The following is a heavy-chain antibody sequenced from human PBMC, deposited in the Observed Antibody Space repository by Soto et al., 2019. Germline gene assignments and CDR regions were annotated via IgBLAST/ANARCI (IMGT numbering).Heavy chain of an antibody. D-gene: IGHD3-10*01. V-gene: IGHV1-69*13. CDR2: IIPIFGTA. CDR3: ARGDYGSGSYYNVGYYYGMDV. CDR1: GGTFSSYA. Sequence: ASVKVSCKASGGTFSSYAISWVRQAPGQGLEWMGGIIPIFGTANYAQKFQGRVTITADESTSTAYMELSSLRSEDTAVYYCARGDYGSGSYYNVGYYYGMDVWGQGTTVTVSS. J-gene: IGHJ6*02.